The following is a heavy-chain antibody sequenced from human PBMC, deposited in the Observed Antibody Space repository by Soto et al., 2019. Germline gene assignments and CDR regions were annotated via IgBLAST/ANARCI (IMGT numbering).Heavy chain of an antibody. V-gene: IGHV1-8*01. D-gene: IGHD3-10*01. CDR1: GYTFTSYD. J-gene: IGHJ6*03. CDR3: AREKRILWFGESLIDAYFYNDMDA. Sequence: ASVKVSCKASGYTFTSYDINWVRQATGQGLEWMGWMNPNSGNTGYAQKFQGRVTMTRNTSISTAYMELSSLRSEDTAVYYCAREKRILWFGESLIDAYFYNDMDAWDKENTFTVS. CDR2: MNPNSGNT.